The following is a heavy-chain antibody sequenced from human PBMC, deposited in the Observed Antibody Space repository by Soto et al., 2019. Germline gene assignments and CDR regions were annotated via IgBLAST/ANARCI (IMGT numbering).Heavy chain of an antibody. V-gene: IGHV3-30-3*01. Sequence: QVHLVASGGNVVQPGRSLRLSCAASGFSLSNYALHWVRQAPGKGLDWVAVTSYDESIKHYADSVKGRFTISRDNSKNTLYLQMNSLRAEDTAVYYCATDGARNNAFDIWGQGTMVTVSS. CDR2: TSYDESIK. CDR1: GFSLSNYA. CDR3: ATDGARNNAFDI. J-gene: IGHJ3*02.